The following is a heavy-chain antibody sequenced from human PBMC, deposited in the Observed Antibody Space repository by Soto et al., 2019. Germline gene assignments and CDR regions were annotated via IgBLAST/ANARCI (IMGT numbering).Heavy chain of an antibody. Sequence: QVQLVQSGAEVKKPGASVKVSCKASGYTFTSYAMHWVRQAPGQRREWMGWINAGNGNKKYSQKFQGRATITRDTDASTAYMYLRRRRSEATAVYYCDSGASPRIDYWGQGTMVTVSS. CDR1: GYTFTSYA. J-gene: IGHJ4*01. D-gene: IGHD1-26*01. V-gene: IGHV1-3*01. CDR3: DSGASPRIDY. CDR2: INAGNGNK.